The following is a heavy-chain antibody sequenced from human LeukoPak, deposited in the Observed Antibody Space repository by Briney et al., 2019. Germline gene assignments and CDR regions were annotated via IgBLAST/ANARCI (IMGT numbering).Heavy chain of an antibody. CDR2: IYWNDDK. D-gene: IGHD2-15*01. CDR3: ARSQVVAARNWFDP. CDR1: GFSLSTSGVG. V-gene: IGHV2-5*01. Sequence: SGPTLVKPTQTLTLTCTFSGFSLSTSGVGVGWIRQPPGKALEWLALIYWNDDKRYSPSLKSRLTITKDTSKNQVVLTMTNMDPVDTATYYCARSQVVAARNWFDPWGQGTLVTVSS. J-gene: IGHJ5*02.